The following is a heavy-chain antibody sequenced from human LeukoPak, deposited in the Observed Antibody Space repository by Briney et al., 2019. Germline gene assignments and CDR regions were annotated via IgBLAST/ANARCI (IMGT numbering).Heavy chain of an antibody. V-gene: IGHV3-7*01. CDR3: ARDRRKAEYDFWSGYYPYMDV. CDR2: IKQDGSEQ. CDR1: GFTFTIYW. D-gene: IGHD3-3*01. Sequence: PGGSLRLSCAASGFTFTIYWLSWVRQAPGKGLEWVANIKQDGSEQYYVDSVKGRFTISRDNAKNSLYLHMDSLRAEDTAVYYCARDRRKAEYDFWSGYYPYMDVWGKGTTVTVSS. J-gene: IGHJ6*03.